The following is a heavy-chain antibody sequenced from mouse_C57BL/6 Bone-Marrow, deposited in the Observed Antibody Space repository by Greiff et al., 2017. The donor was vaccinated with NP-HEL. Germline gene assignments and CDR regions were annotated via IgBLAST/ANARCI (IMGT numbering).Heavy chain of an antibody. Sequence: EVKLVESGGGLVKPGGSLKLSCAASGFTFSDYGMHWVRQAPEKGLEWVAYISSGSSTIYYADTVKGRFTISRDNAKNTLFLQMTSLRSEDTAMYYCARYYYGSRAWFAYWGQGTLVTVSA. D-gene: IGHD1-1*01. J-gene: IGHJ3*01. V-gene: IGHV5-17*01. CDR2: ISSGSSTI. CDR3: ARYYYGSRAWFAY. CDR1: GFTFSDYG.